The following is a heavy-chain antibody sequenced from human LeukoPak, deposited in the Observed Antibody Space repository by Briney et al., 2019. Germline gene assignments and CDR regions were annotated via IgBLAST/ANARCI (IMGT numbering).Heavy chain of an antibody. V-gene: IGHV3-64*01. CDR3: ARVIAAAGYYYYYYMDV. Sequence: GGSLRLSCAASGFTVSSNYMSWVRQAPGKGLEYVSAISSNGGSTYYANSVKGRFTISRDNSKNTLYLQMGSLRAEDMAVYYCARVIAAAGYYYYYYMDVWGKGTTVTISS. D-gene: IGHD6-13*01. J-gene: IGHJ6*03. CDR1: GFTVSSNY. CDR2: ISSNGGST.